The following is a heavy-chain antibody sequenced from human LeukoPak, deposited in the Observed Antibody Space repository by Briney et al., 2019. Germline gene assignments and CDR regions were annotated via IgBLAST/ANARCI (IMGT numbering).Heavy chain of an antibody. J-gene: IGHJ5*02. D-gene: IGHD5-12*01. CDR3: ARGPGYSGYDYVSWFDP. V-gene: IGHV1-18*01. Sequence: ASVKVSCKASGYTFTSYDINWVRQAPGQGLEWMGWISAYNGNTNYAQKFQGRVIMTTDKSTSTAYMELRSLRSDDTAVYYCARGPGYSGYDYVSWFDPWGQGTLVTVSS. CDR2: ISAYNGNT. CDR1: GYTFTSYD.